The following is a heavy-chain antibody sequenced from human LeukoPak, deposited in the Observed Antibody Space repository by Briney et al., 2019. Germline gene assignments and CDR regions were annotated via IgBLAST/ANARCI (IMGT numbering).Heavy chain of an antibody. D-gene: IGHD5-12*01. Sequence: ASVRVSCKTSGFTFTGYYVQWVRQAPGQGPEWVGWMYFNSGATRFAPKFQGRVTMTRGTSISTAYMEFSSLRSDDTAMYYCAREGSSGQDWYAFDIWGQGTTLTVSS. CDR1: GFTFTGYY. V-gene: IGHV1-2*02. CDR2: MYFNSGAT. CDR3: AREGSSGQDWYAFDI. J-gene: IGHJ3*02.